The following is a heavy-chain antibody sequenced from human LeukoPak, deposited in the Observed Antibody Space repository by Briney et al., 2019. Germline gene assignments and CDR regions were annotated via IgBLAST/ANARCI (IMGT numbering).Heavy chain of an antibody. V-gene: IGHV3-66*01. Sequence: PGGSLRLSCAASGFTFSSYAMPWVRQAPGKGLEWVSVIYSGGSTYYADSVKGRFTISRDKSKNTLYLQMNSLRAEDTAVYYCARGPRYCTNGVCWYGMDVWGQGTTVTVSS. CDR1: GFTFSSYA. D-gene: IGHD2-8*01. J-gene: IGHJ6*02. CDR2: IYSGGST. CDR3: ARGPRYCTNGVCWYGMDV.